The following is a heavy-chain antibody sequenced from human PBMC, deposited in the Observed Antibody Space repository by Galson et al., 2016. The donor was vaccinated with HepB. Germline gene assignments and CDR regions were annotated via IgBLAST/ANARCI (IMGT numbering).Heavy chain of an antibody. CDR2: IYSGGST. Sequence: SLRLSCAASGFSVSDNYMSWVRQAPGKGLEWFSVIYSGGSTYYEDSVKGRFTIYRDNSKNTLYLQMNSLRGEDTAVYYCARERKMLPLVTIIDWDDYYYSYMDVWGKGTTVTVSS. V-gene: IGHV3-53*01. D-gene: IGHD3-9*01. CDR1: GFSVSDNY. CDR3: ARERKMLPLVTIIDWDDYYYSYMDV. J-gene: IGHJ6*03.